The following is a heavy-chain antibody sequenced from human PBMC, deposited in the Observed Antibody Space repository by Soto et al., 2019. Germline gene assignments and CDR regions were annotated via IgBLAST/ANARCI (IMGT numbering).Heavy chain of an antibody. J-gene: IGHJ6*02. D-gene: IGHD2-2*01. V-gene: IGHV4-39*01. CDR1: GGSISSYN. Sequence: PSETLSLTCTVSGGSISSYNWGWIRQSPGKGLEWIGSIFYNGNTYYNPSLQSRVFISADTSKNQFSLDLTSVTAADTAVYYCARNAYQLPNFSYYYGMDVWGQGTTVTVSS. CDR3: ARNAYQLPNFSYYYGMDV. CDR2: IFYNGNT.